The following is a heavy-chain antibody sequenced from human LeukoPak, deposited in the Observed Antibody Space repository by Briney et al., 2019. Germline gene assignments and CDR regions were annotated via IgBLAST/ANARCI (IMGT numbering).Heavy chain of an antibody. CDR3: AREGYSSGWYPAFDI. J-gene: IGHJ3*02. V-gene: IGHV1-46*01. CDR2: INPSGGST. CDR1: GYTFTSYY. Sequence: ASVKVSCKASGYTFTSYYMHWVRQAPGQGLEWMGIINPSGGSTSYAQKFQGRVTMTRDTSTSTVYMELSSLRSEDTAVYYCAREGYSSGWYPAFDIWGQGTMVTVSS. D-gene: IGHD6-19*01.